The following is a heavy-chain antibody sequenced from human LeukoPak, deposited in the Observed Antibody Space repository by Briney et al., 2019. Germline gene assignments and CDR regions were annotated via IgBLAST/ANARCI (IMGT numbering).Heavy chain of an antibody. J-gene: IGHJ4*02. Sequence: GGSLRLSCAASGFTFSNAWMSWVRQAPGKGLEWVSDITGSSATINYADSVQGRFTISRDNAKNSLHLQMSSLRAEDTAVYYCARARDAHNCYDFWGPGTLVTVSS. V-gene: IGHV3-48*04. CDR1: GFTFSNAW. CDR3: ARARDAHNCYDF. D-gene: IGHD2-21*01. CDR2: ITGSSATI.